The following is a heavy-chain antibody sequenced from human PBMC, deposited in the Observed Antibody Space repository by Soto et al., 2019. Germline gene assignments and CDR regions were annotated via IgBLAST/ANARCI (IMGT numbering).Heavy chain of an antibody. CDR1: GGSISNGNYY. J-gene: IGHJ4*02. D-gene: IGHD3-22*01. CDR2: IYYSGST. Sequence: PSETLSLTCTVSGGSISNGNYYWSWIRQPPGKSLEWLGHIYYSGSTYYHPSLKSRVSLSLDTSKNQFSLRLSSVTAADTAVFYCARGGSYYYDRSGSTPVDSWGQGTLVPVSS. CDR3: ARGGSYYYDRSGSTPVDS. V-gene: IGHV4-30-4*01.